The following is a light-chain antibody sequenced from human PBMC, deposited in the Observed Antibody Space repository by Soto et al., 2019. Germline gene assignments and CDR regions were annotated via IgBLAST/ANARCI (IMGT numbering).Light chain of an antibody. CDR3: QQYFSSTWA. CDR1: QSVSSNY. Sequence: EIVFTQSPGTLSLSPGEAATLSCRASQSVSSNYLAWYQQTPGQAPRLLIYGASTRPPGIPVRFSGSGSGTDFPLTISGLEPEDFAVYYCQQYFSSTWAFGQGTKVDI. V-gene: IGKV3-20*01. J-gene: IGKJ1*01. CDR2: GAS.